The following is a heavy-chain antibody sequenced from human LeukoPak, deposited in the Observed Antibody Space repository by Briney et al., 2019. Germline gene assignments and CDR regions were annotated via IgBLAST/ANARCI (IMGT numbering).Heavy chain of an antibody. D-gene: IGHD7-27*01. J-gene: IGHJ4*02. Sequence: ASVKVSFNASGYTFTTYGIGRVREAPGQGLEWMGWISAYNGNAIYAQNFQGRVTMTTDISTTTAYMELRSLRSEDTAVYYCARVHGDPDFDYWGQGTLVTVSS. CDR1: GYTFTTYG. CDR2: ISAYNGNA. V-gene: IGHV1-18*01. CDR3: ARVHGDPDFDY.